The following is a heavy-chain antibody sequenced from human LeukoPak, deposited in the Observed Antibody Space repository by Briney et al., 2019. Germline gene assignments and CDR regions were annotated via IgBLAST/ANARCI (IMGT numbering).Heavy chain of an antibody. D-gene: IGHD4-17*01. V-gene: IGHV3-66*02. J-gene: IGHJ1*01. CDR1: GFTFSSYW. CDR3: AKDVVIGASYDYGDYIPLPH. CDR2: LFSDRRT. Sequence: PGGSLRLSCAASGFTFSSYWMTWVRQAPGKGLQWVAILFSDRRTFYADTVKGRFTVSRDNSKNTLYLQMNSLRPEDTAVYYCAKDVVIGASYDYGDYIPLPHWGQGTLVTVSS.